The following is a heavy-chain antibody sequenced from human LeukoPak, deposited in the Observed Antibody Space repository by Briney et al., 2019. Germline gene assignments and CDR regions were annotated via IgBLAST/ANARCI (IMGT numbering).Heavy chain of an antibody. CDR2: IYYSGST. J-gene: IGHJ4*02. CDR1: GGSVSSGSYY. D-gene: IGHD3-22*01. Sequence: SETLSLTCTVSGGSVSSGSYYWSWIRQPPGKGLEWIGYIYYSGSTNYSPSLKSRVTISVDTSKNQFSLKLSSVTAADTAVYYCARIRITMIVVVIDYWGQGTLVTVSS. V-gene: IGHV4-61*01. CDR3: ARIRITMIVVVIDY.